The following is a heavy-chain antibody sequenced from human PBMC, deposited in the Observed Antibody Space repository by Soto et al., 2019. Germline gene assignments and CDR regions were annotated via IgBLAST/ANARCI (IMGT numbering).Heavy chain of an antibody. J-gene: IGHJ5*02. CDR1: GVSIGSYY. Sequence: PPATRSLTCPVSGVSIGSYYSTWIRPPPGKGLEWIGYIYYSGTTNYNPSLNSRFTISVNTPKNEFSLTLSSLTAAETAVYYCARGRFVYSLLSIGELVCWFVLGGQGTLV. CDR2: IYYSGTT. D-gene: IGHD3-10*01. CDR3: ARGRFVYSLLSIGELVCWFVL. V-gene: IGHV4-59*01.